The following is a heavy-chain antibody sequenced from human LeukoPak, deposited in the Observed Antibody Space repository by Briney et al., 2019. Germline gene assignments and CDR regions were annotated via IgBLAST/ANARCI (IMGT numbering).Heavy chain of an antibody. D-gene: IGHD2-2*01. CDR2: ISYDGSNK. CDR1: GFTFSSSG. V-gene: IGHV3-30*18. J-gene: IGHJ4*02. CDR3: AKDLSSSTSCLAF. Sequence: GGSLRLSCPASGFTFSSSGMHWVRQAPGKGLEWVAVISYDGSNKYYADSVKGRFTISRDNSKNTLYLQMNSLRAEDTAVYYCAKDLSSSTSCLAFGGQGTLVTVSS.